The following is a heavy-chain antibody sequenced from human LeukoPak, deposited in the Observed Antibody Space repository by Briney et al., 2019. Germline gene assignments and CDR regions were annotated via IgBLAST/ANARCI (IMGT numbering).Heavy chain of an antibody. CDR2: ASGSGGTL. J-gene: IGHJ5*02. Sequence: AGSLRLSCVASGFFFNDYYMSWIRQAPGKWLEWVAYASGSGGTLYYADSVQGRFTISRHNVKKSLYLQMDNLRVDDTAVYYCARGVAKISWGQGTLVTVSS. CDR1: GFFFNDYY. CDR3: ARGVAKIS. V-gene: IGHV3-11*01. D-gene: IGHD5-12*01.